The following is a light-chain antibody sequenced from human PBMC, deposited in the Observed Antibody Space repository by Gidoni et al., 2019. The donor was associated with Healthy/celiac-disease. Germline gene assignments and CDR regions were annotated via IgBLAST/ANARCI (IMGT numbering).Light chain of an antibody. CDR3: QQSYSTPRT. CDR1: QSISSD. V-gene: IGKV1-39*01. J-gene: IGKJ2*01. Sequence: DIQMTQSPSSLSASVGDRVTITCRASQSISSDLNWYQQKPGKAPKLLIYAASSLQSGVPSRFSGSGSGTDFTLTISSLQPEDVATYYCQQSYSTPRTFGQGTKLEIK. CDR2: AAS.